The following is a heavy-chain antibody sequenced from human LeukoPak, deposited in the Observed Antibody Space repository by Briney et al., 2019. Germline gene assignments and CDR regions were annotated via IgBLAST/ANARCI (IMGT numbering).Heavy chain of an antibody. CDR2: IHSSGST. CDR1: GGSISSYY. D-gene: IGHD6-13*01. CDR3: ARRIAAAQGGAFDI. V-gene: IGHV4-4*08. J-gene: IGHJ3*02. Sequence: SETPSLTCTVSGGSISSYYWSWIRQPPGKGLEWIGYIHSSGSTNYNPSLKSRVTISVDTSKHQFSLRLSSVTAADTAVYYCARRIAAAQGGAFDIWGQGTMVTVSS.